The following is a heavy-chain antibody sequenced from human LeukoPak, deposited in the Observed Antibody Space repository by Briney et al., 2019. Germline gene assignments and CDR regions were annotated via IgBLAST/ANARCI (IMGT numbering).Heavy chain of an antibody. CDR1: GYAFTNYG. CDR2: ISTFNGNT. Sequence: ASVKVSCKATGYAFTNYGVGWLRLAPGQGLQWLGWISTFNGNTNYAQIVQDRVTMITDTSTNTAYLELRSLRSDDTAVYYCARRHLIGNGYFDHWGQGTLVTVSS. CDR3: ARRHLIGNGYFDH. V-gene: IGHV1-18*01. D-gene: IGHD1-1*01. J-gene: IGHJ4*02.